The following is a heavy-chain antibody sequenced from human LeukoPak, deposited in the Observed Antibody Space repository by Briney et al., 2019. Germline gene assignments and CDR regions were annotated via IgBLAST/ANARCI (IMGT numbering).Heavy chain of an antibody. V-gene: IGHV3-11*01. CDR3: AKLIVQQLVFDY. Sequence: GGSLRLSCAASGFAFSDSYMSWLRQAPGKGLEWVSYISTSATTIYYADSVKGRFTISRDNAKNSLYLQMNSLRAEDTAVYYCAKLIVQQLVFDYWGQGTLVTVSS. CDR2: ISTSATTI. CDR1: GFAFSDSY. J-gene: IGHJ4*02. D-gene: IGHD6-13*01.